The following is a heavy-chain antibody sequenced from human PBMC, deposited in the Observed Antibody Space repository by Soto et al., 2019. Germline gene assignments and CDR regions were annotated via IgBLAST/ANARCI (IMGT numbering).Heavy chain of an antibody. V-gene: IGHV4-4*02. D-gene: IGHD1-26*01. Sequence: QVQLQESGPGLVKPSGTLSLTCAVSGGSISSSNWWSWVRQPPGKGLEWIGEIYHSGSTNYNPSRQRRVTISVAKSKYQFSLKLSSVTAADTAVYYCATPGRGSYYFDYWGQGTLVTVSS. CDR1: GGSISSSNW. CDR2: IYHSGST. CDR3: ATPGRGSYYFDY. J-gene: IGHJ4*02.